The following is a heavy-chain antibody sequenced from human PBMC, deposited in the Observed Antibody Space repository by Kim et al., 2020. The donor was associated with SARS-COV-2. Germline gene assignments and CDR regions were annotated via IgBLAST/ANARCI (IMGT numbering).Heavy chain of an antibody. CDR1: GFTFSDHY. D-gene: IGHD2-15*01. CDR2: IRDKANSYTT. V-gene: IGHV3-72*01. CDR3: GRVAVVVVAATQYYGMDV. Sequence: GGSLRLSCAASGFTFSDHYMDWVRQAPGKGLEWVGRIRDKANSYTTEYAASVKGRFTISRDDSKNSLYLQMNSLKIEDTAVYYCGRVAVVVVAATQYYGMDVWGQGTTVTVSS. J-gene: IGHJ6*02.